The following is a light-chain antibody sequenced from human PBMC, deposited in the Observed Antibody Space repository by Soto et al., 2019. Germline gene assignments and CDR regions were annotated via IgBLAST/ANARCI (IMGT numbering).Light chain of an antibody. J-gene: IGKJ2*01. CDR1: QGIRND. Sequence: AIQMTQSPSSLSASVGVRVTITCRASQGIRNDLGWYQQKPGKAPKLLIFAASTLQGGVPSRFSGSESGTDFTLTISSLQPEDFATYYCLQVYNYPYTFGQGTKLEIK. CDR2: AAS. CDR3: LQVYNYPYT. V-gene: IGKV1-6*01.